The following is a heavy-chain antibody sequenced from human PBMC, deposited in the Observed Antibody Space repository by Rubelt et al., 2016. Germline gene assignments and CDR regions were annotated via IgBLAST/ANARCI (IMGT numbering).Heavy chain of an antibody. V-gene: IGHV4-39*01. D-gene: IGHD1-26*01. CDR3: ARRDSGSYYSWGY. Sequence: QVQLQESGPGLVKPSGTLSLTCAVSGGSISSSSYYWGWIRQPPGKGLEWIGSIYYSGSTYYNPSLKGRGTISVDTSKNQFSLKLSSVTAADTAVYYCARRDSGSYYSWGYWGQGTLVTVSS. J-gene: IGHJ4*02. CDR2: IYYSGST. CDR1: GGSISSSSYY.